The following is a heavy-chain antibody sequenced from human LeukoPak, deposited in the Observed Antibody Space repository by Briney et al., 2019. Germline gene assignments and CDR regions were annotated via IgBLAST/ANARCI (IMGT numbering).Heavy chain of an antibody. D-gene: IGHD4-17*01. CDR2: ISNSGGTI. CDR1: RFPFSSYE. CDR3: ARVQFRYGDPPYWYFDL. V-gene: IGHV3-48*03. J-gene: IGHJ2*01. Sequence: QTGGSLRLSCAASRFPFSSYEMNWVRQAPGKGLEWVSYISNSGGTIDYADSVKGRFTISRDNAKNSLYLQMNSLRAEDTAVYYCARVQFRYGDPPYWYFDLWGRGTLVTVSS.